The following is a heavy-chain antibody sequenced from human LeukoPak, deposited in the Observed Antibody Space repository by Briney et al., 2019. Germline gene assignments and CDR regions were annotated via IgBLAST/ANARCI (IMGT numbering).Heavy chain of an antibody. CDR3: ARVRYQTADY. CDR2: ISSSGTTI. CDR1: GFTFSSYE. Sequence: GGSLRLSCAASGFTFSSYEMNWVRQAPGKGLEWVSYISSSGTTIHYADSVKGRFTISRDNAKKSLYLQLNSLRVEDTAVYYCARVRYQTADYWGQGTLVTVSS. D-gene: IGHD3-16*02. J-gene: IGHJ4*02. V-gene: IGHV3-48*03.